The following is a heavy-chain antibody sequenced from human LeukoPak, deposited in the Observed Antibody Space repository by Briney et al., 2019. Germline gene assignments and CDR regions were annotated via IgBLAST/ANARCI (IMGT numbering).Heavy chain of an antibody. J-gene: IGHJ4*02. Sequence: PGGSLRLSCAASGFTFSSYGMHWVRQAPGKGLEWVAVIWYDGSNKYYADSVKGRFTISRDNSKNTLYLQMNSLRAEDTALYYCAKDDCSSTSCPPPLFDYWGQGTLVTVSS. CDR1: GFTFSSYG. D-gene: IGHD2-2*01. V-gene: IGHV3-33*06. CDR3: AKDDCSSTSCPPPLFDY. CDR2: IWYDGSNK.